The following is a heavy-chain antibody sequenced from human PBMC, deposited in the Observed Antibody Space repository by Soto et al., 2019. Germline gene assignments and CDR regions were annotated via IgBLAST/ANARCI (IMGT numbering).Heavy chain of an antibody. CDR1: GFTFSSYS. CDR2: ISSSSSYI. D-gene: IGHD6-19*01. Sequence: PGGSLRLSCAASGFTFSSYSMNWVRQAPGKGLEWVSSISSSSSYIYYADSVKGRFTISRDNAKNSLYLQMNSLRAEDTAVYYCARAGSAGTRLRRPYFDYRGQGTLVTVSS. V-gene: IGHV3-21*01. CDR3: ARAGSAGTRLRRPYFDY. J-gene: IGHJ4*02.